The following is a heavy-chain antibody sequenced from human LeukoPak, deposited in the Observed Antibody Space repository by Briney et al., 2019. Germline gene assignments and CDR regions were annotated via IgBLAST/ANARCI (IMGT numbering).Heavy chain of an antibody. D-gene: IGHD2-2*01. CDR1: GFTFSSYA. J-gene: IGHJ4*02. V-gene: IGHV3-23*01. Sequence: GGSLKLSCAASGFTFSSYAMSWVRQAPGKGLEWVSAISGSGGSTYYADSVKGRFTISRDNSKNTPYLQMNSLRAEDTAVYYCAKPTFKYCSSTSCSHVFDYWGQGTLVTVSS. CDR2: ISGSGGST. CDR3: AKPTFKYCSSTSCSHVFDY.